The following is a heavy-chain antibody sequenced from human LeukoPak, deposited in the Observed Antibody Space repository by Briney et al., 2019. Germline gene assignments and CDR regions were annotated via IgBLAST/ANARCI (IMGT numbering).Heavy chain of an antibody. J-gene: IGHJ4*02. CDR1: GFTFTSYA. D-gene: IGHD6-13*01. CDR2: ISGSGGST. Sequence: GGSLRLSCVASGFTFTSYAMSWVRQALGKGLEWVSAISGSGGSTYYQDSVKGRFTISRDNSKNTLDLQMNSLRAEDTAVYYCAKEELAAAGRYLDSWGQGTLVTVSP. CDR3: AKEELAAAGRYLDS. V-gene: IGHV3-23*01.